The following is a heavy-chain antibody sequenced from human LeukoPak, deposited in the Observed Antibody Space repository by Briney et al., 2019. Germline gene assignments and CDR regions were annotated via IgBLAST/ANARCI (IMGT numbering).Heavy chain of an antibody. D-gene: IGHD4-17*01. J-gene: IGHJ6*02. CDR2: ISYDGSNK. CDR3: ASGHDYGDYYGMDV. V-gene: IGHV3-30-3*01. CDR1: GFTFSSYA. Sequence: PGGSLRLSCAASGFTFSSYAMHWVRQAPGKGLEWVAVISYDGSNKYYPDSVKGRFTISRDNSKNTLYLQMNSLRAENTAVYYCASGHDYGDYYGMDVWGQGTTVTVSS.